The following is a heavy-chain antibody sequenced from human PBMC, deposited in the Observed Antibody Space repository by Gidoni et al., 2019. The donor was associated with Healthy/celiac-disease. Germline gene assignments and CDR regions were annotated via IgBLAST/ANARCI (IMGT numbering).Heavy chain of an antibody. CDR2: IFSNDEK. J-gene: IGHJ6*02. Sequence: QVTLKESGPVLVKPTETLTLTCTVSGFSLSNARMGVSWIRQPPGKALEWLAHIFSNDEKSYSTSLKSRLTISKDTSKSQVVLTMTNMDPVDTATYYCARIRTYYDFWSGQASYYGMDVWGQGTTVTVSS. V-gene: IGHV2-26*01. D-gene: IGHD3-3*01. CDR3: ARIRTYYDFWSGQASYYGMDV. CDR1: GFSLSNARMG.